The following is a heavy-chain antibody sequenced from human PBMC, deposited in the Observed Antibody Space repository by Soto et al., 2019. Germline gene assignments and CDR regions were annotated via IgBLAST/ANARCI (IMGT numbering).Heavy chain of an antibody. V-gene: IGHV1-18*01. CDR1: GYTFTNFG. J-gene: IGHJ5*02. CDR3: ARVIPGAEDCIDL. CDR2: ISAYTATP. D-gene: IGHD2-2*01. Sequence: SVKVSCKASGYTFTNFGVTWVRRAPGQGLEWMGWISAYTATPNYAQKFQGRVTMTIDTSTSTAYMDLRILTSDDTAVYYCARVIPGAEDCIDLCGQGPLRSGSS.